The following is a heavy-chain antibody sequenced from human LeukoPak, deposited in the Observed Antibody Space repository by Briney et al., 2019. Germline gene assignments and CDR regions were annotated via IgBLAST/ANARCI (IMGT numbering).Heavy chain of an antibody. CDR1: GFTVKTNY. Sequence: GGSLRLSCAASGFTVKTNYMSWIRQAPGRGLEWISFTSSDGSTDFADSVKGRFTISTDKSKNTLDLHLNSLRADDTAVYYCARTVIRMTLERYFDLWGQGTLVVVSS. D-gene: IGHD3-3*01. J-gene: IGHJ5*02. CDR3: ARTVIRMTLERYFDL. V-gene: IGHV3-66*01. CDR2: TSSDGST.